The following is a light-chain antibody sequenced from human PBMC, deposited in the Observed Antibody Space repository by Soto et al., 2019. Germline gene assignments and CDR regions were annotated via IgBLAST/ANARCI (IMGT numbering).Light chain of an antibody. J-gene: IGKJ4*01. CDR3: QQYGSSPRT. Sequence: EIVLTQSPATLSSFPGDRVTLSCRASRSVSSSYLAWYQQKPGQAPRLLIYGASSRATGIPDRFSGSGSGTDFTLTISRLEPEDFAVYYCQQYGSSPRTFGGGTKVDIK. V-gene: IGKV3-20*01. CDR2: GAS. CDR1: RSVSSSY.